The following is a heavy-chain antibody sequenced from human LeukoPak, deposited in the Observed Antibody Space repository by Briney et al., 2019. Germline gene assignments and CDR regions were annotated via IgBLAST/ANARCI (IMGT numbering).Heavy chain of an antibody. Sequence: PSETLSLTCTVSGGSICIYYWSWIRQPAGKGLEWIGRIYTSGSTNYNPSLKSRVTMSVDTSKNQFSLKLSSVTAADTAVYYCAYSGYDTPFDYWGQGTLVTVSS. J-gene: IGHJ4*02. D-gene: IGHD5-12*01. CDR3: AYSGYDTPFDY. V-gene: IGHV4-4*07. CDR2: IYTSGST. CDR1: GGSICIYY.